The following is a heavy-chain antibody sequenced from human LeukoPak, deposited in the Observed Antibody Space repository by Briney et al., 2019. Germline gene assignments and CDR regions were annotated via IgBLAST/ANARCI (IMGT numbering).Heavy chain of an antibody. V-gene: IGHV4-34*01. D-gene: IGHD3-9*01. CDR1: GGSFSGYY. CDR2: ITHSGST. Sequence: SDTLSLTCSVYGGSFSGYYWSWSRQPPGKGLEWIGEITHSGSTNYNPSLKSRVTISVDTSKNQFSLKLSSVTAADTAVYYCAALYYNILTGYRDYWGQGTLVTVSS. J-gene: IGHJ4*02. CDR3: AALYYNILTGYRDY.